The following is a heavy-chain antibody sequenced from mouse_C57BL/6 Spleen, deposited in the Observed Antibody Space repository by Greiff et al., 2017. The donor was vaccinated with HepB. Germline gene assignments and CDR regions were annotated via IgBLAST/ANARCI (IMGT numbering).Heavy chain of an antibody. V-gene: IGHV2-6-1*01. D-gene: IGHD2-5*01. CDR1: VFSLTSYG. J-gene: IGHJ1*03. Sequence: VKVVESGPGLVAPSQSLSITCTVSVFSLTSYGVHWVRQPPGKGLEWLVVIWSDGSTTYNSALKSRLSISKDNSKSQVFLKMNSLQTDDTAMYYCARQDSNYWYFDVWGTGTTVTVSS. CDR3: ARQDSNYWYFDV. CDR2: IWSDGST.